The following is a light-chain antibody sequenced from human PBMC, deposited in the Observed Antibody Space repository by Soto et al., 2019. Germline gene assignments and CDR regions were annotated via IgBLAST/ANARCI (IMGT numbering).Light chain of an antibody. J-gene: IGKJ1*01. CDR3: QQYGNSPQT. V-gene: IGKV3-20*01. Sequence: EIVLTQSPGTLSLSPGERATLSCRASQSVSNSYLAWYQQKRGQAPRLLISGASRRATGIPDRFSGSGSGTDFTLSITRLEPEDFAVYYCQQYGNSPQTFGQGPRVDI. CDR1: QSVSNSY. CDR2: GAS.